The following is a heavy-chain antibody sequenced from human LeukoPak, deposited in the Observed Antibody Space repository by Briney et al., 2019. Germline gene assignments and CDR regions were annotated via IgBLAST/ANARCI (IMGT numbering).Heavy chain of an antibody. Sequence: GGSLRLSCAASGFTFSTYAVNWVRQAPGKGLEWVLTISGSGGSTYYADSVKGRFTISRDNSKNTLYLQMSSLRAEDTAVYYCAKDRGRYYDSSGYYWGYYFDSWGQGILVTVST. CDR3: AKDRGRYYDSSGYYWGYYFDS. D-gene: IGHD3-22*01. CDR2: ISGSGGST. J-gene: IGHJ4*02. V-gene: IGHV3-23*01. CDR1: GFTFSTYA.